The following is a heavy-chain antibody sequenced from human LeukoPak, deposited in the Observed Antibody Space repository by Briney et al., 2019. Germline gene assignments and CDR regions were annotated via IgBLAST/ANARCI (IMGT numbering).Heavy chain of an antibody. CDR1: GYTFTSYA. J-gene: IGHJ6*03. Sequence: GASVKVSCKASGYTFTSYAISWVRQAPGQGLEWMGGIIPIFGTANYAQKFQGRVTITADESTSTAYMELSSLRSEDTAVYYCAINLRGYSYGKTYYYYMDVWGKGTTVTVSS. D-gene: IGHD5-18*01. CDR2: IIPIFGTA. CDR3: AINLRGYSYGKTYYYYMDV. V-gene: IGHV1-69*13.